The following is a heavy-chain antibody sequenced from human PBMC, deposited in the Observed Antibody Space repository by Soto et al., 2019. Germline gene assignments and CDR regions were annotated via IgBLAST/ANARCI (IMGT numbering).Heavy chain of an antibody. CDR2: ISYDGSNK. CDR1: GFTFSSYA. CDR3: ARDMDIVATITPPSYYYYYGMDV. V-gene: IGHV3-30-3*01. Sequence: GGSLRLSCAASGFTFSSYAMHWVRQAPGKGLEWVAVISYDGSNKYYADSVKGRFTISRDNSKNTLYLQMNSLRAEDTAVYYCARDMDIVATITPPSYYYYYGMDVWGQGTTVTVSS. J-gene: IGHJ6*02. D-gene: IGHD5-12*01.